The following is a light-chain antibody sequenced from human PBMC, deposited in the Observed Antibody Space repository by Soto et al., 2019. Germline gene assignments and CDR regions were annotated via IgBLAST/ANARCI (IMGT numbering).Light chain of an antibody. Sequence: DIQLTQSPSSLSASVGERVTIPCRASQSLSSYLHWYQQKPAKAPKLLIYAASSLQSGVPSRFSGGGSGTVFTFTISSLQPEDFATYYCHQSYSTPQVTFGMGTTLEI. J-gene: IGKJ2*01. V-gene: IGKV1-39*01. CDR1: QSLSSY. CDR2: AAS. CDR3: HQSYSTPQVT.